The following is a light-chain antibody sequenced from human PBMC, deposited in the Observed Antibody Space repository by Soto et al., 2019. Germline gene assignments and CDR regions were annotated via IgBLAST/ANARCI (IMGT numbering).Light chain of an antibody. J-gene: IGLJ1*01. Sequence: QSALTQPASVSGSPGQSITISCTGTSSDVGGYNYVSWYQQHPGKAPKLMIYDVSSRPSGVSYRFSGSKSGNTASLTIYGLQAEDEADYYCSSYTSSNTRYVFGTGTKLTVL. CDR2: DVS. CDR3: SSYTSSNTRYV. V-gene: IGLV2-14*03. CDR1: SSDVGGYNY.